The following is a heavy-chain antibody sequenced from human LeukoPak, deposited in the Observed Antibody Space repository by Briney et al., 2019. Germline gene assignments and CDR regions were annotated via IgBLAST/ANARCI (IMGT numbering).Heavy chain of an antibody. Sequence: GRSLRLSCTASGFTFGDYAMSWFRQAPGKGLEWVGFIRSKAYGGTTEYAASVKGRFTISRDDSKSIAYLQMNSLKTEDTAVYYYTRVLRGYGGYYFDYWGQGTLVTVSS. CDR3: TRVLRGYGGYYFDY. D-gene: IGHD4-23*01. CDR2: IRSKAYGGTT. V-gene: IGHV3-49*03. CDR1: GFTFGDYA. J-gene: IGHJ4*02.